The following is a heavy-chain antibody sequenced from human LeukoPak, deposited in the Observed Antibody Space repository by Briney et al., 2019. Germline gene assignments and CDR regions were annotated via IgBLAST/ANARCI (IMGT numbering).Heavy chain of an antibody. CDR1: GFTFSNYD. Sequence: GGSLRXSXLXSGFTFSNYDMHWVRQAPGKRLEYVSAINYNGGNTYYADSVKGRFTISRDNSKNTLSLQMSTLKTEDTAVYYCVKDNTGWYDYWGQGTLVTVSS. D-gene: IGHD2-8*02. CDR2: INYNGGNT. J-gene: IGHJ5*01. CDR3: VKDNTGWYDY. V-gene: IGHV3-64D*06.